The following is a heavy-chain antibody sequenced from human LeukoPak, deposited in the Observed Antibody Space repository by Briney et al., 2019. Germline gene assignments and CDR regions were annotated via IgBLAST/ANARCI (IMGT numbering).Heavy chain of an antibody. J-gene: IGHJ6*02. CDR3: ALQRPLKGV. Sequence: GGSLRLSCAASGFTFRSDWMHWVRQAPGKGLVWVSRINHDGSTTAYAGSVKGRFTISRDNAKNTLYLQMNSLRAEDTAVYYCALQRPLKGVWGQGTTVTVSS. D-gene: IGHD5-24*01. CDR1: GFTFRSDW. CDR2: INHDGSTT. V-gene: IGHV3-74*01.